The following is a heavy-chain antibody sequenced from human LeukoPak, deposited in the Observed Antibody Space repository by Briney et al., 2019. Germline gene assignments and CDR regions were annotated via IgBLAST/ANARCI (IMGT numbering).Heavy chain of an antibody. D-gene: IGHD5-12*01. CDR2: LSGSGGST. V-gene: IGHV3-23*01. CDR3: AKKGNSGYDLLHFDY. CDR1: GFTFSILP. Sequence: GGPLRLPHAPSGFTFSILPMSGAGEPRGKRRMEFSALSGSGGSTYYADSVKGRFTISRDNSKNTLYLQMNSLRAEDTAVYYCAKKGNSGYDLLHFDYWGQGTLVTVSS. J-gene: IGHJ4*02.